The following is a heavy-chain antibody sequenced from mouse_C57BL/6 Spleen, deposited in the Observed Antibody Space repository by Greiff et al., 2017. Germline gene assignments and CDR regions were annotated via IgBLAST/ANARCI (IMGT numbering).Heavy chain of an antibody. V-gene: IGHV1-69*01. CDR3: ARYYDSSYVGDFDV. Sequence: VQLQQPGAELVMPGASVKLSCKASGYTFTSYWMHWVKQRPGQGLEWIGEIDPSVSYTNYNQKFKGKSTLTVDTSSSTAYMQLSSLTSEDSAVYYCARYYDSSYVGDFDVWGTGTTVTVSS. J-gene: IGHJ1*03. CDR1: GYTFTSYW. D-gene: IGHD1-1*01. CDR2: IDPSVSYT.